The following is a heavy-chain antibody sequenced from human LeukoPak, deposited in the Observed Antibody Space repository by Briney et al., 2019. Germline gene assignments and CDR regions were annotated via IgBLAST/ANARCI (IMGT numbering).Heavy chain of an antibody. CDR2: IFYSGST. Sequence: SETLSLTCTVSGGSISSYYWSWIRHPPGKGLEWIGYIFYSGSTNYNPSLKSRVTISVDTSKNQFSLKLSSVTAADTAVYYRARVFSYPLRAPFDPWGQGTLVTVSS. D-gene: IGHD3-3*01. CDR1: GGSISSYY. CDR3: ARVFSYPLRAPFDP. V-gene: IGHV4-59*01. J-gene: IGHJ5*02.